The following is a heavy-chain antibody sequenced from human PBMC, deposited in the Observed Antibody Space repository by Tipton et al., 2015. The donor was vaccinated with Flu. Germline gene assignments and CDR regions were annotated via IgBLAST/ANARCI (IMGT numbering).Heavy chain of an antibody. D-gene: IGHD6-19*01. Sequence: TLSLTCTVSGGSISDYYWSWIRQPPGRGLECIGYIYSSGYTYYNPSLKSRVTISMDTSKNQFSLKLSSVTAADTAVYYCAGHFRDASGWPQWCQGTLVTVSS. J-gene: IGHJ4*02. V-gene: IGHV4-59*01. CDR1: GGSISDYY. CDR3: AGHFRDASGWPQ. CDR2: IYSSGYT.